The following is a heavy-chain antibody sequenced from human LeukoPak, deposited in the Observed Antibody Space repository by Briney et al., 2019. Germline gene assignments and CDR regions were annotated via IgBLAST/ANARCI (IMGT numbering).Heavy chain of an antibody. CDR1: GDSIAATSYY. Sequence: PSETLSLTCSVSGDSIAATSYYWAWIRQPPGEGLEWIGSIYYGGNINYDPSLQSRVTISIDTSKNQFSLSLTSVAAADTAVYFCARQIRYTYDPNWFHPWGKGTLVTVSS. CDR3: ARQIRYTYDPNWFHP. V-gene: IGHV4-39*01. D-gene: IGHD5-12*01. CDR2: IYYGGNI. J-gene: IGHJ5*02.